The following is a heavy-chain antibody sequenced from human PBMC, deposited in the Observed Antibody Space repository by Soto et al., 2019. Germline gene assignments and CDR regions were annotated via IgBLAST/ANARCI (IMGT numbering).Heavy chain of an antibody. CDR3: ARHIERLQMFDY. D-gene: IGHD4-4*01. Sequence: SETLSLTCTVSGGSISSSSYYWGWIRQPPGKGLEWIGSIYYSGSTYYNPSLKSRVTISASKNLFSLKLTSVTAADTAVYYCARHIERLQMFDYWGQGTLVTVSS. CDR1: GGSISSSSYY. V-gene: IGHV4-39*01. J-gene: IGHJ4*02. CDR2: IYYSGST.